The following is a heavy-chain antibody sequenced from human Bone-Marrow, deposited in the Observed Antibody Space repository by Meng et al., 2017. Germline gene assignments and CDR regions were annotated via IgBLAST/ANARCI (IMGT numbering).Heavy chain of an antibody. CDR1: GYTFTGYY. CDR3: ARTGYSSGWYLYGMDV. CDR2: INPNSGGT. J-gene: IGHJ6*02. V-gene: IGHV1-2*06. Sequence: ASVKVSCKASGYTFTGYYMHWVRQAPGQGLEWMGRINPNSGGTNYAQKFQGRVTMTRDTSISTAYMELSRLRSDDTAVYYCARTGYSSGWYLYGMDVWGQGTTVTVSS. D-gene: IGHD6-19*01.